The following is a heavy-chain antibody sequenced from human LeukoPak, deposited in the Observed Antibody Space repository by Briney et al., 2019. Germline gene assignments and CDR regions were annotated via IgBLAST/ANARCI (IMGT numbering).Heavy chain of an antibody. CDR1: GYIFTTYF. D-gene: IGHD4-11*01. J-gene: IGHJ4*02. V-gene: IGHV1-46*01. Sequence: ASVKVSCKASGYIFTTYFMHWLRQAPGQGPEWMGIINPRGGSTDYAQKFQDRITMTSDTSTSTVYMELKSLTSEDTAVYFCARVGTTGAAADNWGQGTLVTVSS. CDR2: INPRGGST. CDR3: ARVGTTGAAADN.